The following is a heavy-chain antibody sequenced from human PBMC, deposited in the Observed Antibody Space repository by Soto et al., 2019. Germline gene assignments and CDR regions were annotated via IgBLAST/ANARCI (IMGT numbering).Heavy chain of an antibody. D-gene: IGHD3-16*02. V-gene: IGHV4-39*01. CDR3: ARHDSSLGELSLNWFDP. Sequence: PSETLSLTCTVSGGSISSSSYYWGWIRQPPGKGLEWIGSIYYSGSTYYNPSLKSRVTISVDTSKNQFSLKLSSVTAADTAVYYCARHDSSLGELSLNWFDPWGQGTLVTVSS. CDR1: GGSISSSSYY. J-gene: IGHJ5*02. CDR2: IYYSGST.